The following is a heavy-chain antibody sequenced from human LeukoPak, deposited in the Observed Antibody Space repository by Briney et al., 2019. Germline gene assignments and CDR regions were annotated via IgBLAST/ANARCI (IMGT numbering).Heavy chain of an antibody. V-gene: IGHV3-21*01. CDR1: GFTFSNFD. D-gene: IGHD3-16*01. J-gene: IGHJ6*03. CDR3: ARVLGREYYMDV. CDR2: IRAGGEDT. Sequence: PGGSLRLSCAGSGFTFSNFDMNWVRQASGKGLDWVSAIRAGGEDTFYADSVKGRFTISRDNAKNSLYLQMNSLRAEDTAVYYCARVLGREYYMDVWGKGTTVTVSS.